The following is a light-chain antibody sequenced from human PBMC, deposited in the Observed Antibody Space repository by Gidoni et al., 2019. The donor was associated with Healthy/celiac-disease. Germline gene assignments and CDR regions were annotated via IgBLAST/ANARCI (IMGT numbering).Light chain of an antibody. V-gene: IGKV1-5*03. CDR2: KAS. CDR3: QQYNSYST. J-gene: IGKJ1*01. CDR1: QSISSW. Sequence: DIQMTQSPSTLSASVGDRVTITCRASQSISSWLAWYQQKPGKAPKLLIYKASSLERGVPSRFSGSGSGTEFTLTISSLQHDDFATYYCQQYNSYSTFGQGTKVEIK.